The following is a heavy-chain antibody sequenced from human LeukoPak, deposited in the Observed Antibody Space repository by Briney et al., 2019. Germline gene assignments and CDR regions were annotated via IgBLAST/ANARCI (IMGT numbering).Heavy chain of an antibody. V-gene: IGHV1-18*01. CDR3: ARATSSIEARAYYYYYYRDV. J-gene: IGHJ6*03. CDR1: GYTFTSYG. CDR2: ISAYNGNT. D-gene: IGHD6-6*01. Sequence: ASVKVSCKASGYTFTSYGISWVRQAPGKGLEWMGWISAYNGNTKYAQKLQGRVTMTTDTSTSTAYMELRSLRSDDTAVYYCARATSSIEARAYYYYYYRDVWGKGTTVSVSS.